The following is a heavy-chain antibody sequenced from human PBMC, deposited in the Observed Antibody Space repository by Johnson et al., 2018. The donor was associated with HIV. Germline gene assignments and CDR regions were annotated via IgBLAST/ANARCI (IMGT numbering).Heavy chain of an antibody. CDR2: ISYDGSNK. J-gene: IGHJ3*02. CDR1: GFTFSSYG. CDR3: AKDGGVLLWCRESNDAFDI. Sequence: QVQLVESGGGVVQPGRSLRLSCAASGFTFSSYGMHWVRQAPGKGLEWVAVISYDGSNKYYADSVKGRFTISRDNSKNTLYLQMNSLRAEDTAVYYCAKDGGVLLWCRESNDAFDIWGQGTMVTVSS. V-gene: IGHV3-30*18. D-gene: IGHD3-10*01.